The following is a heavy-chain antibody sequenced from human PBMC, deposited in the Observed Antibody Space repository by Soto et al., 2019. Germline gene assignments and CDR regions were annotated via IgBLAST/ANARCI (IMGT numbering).Heavy chain of an antibody. CDR3: ARSGGGLGFGVVIITGPYYFDY. V-gene: IGHV3-7*01. Sequence: EVQLVESGGGLVQPGGSLRLSCAASGFTFSSYWMSWVGQAPGKGLEWVANIKQDGSEKYYVDSVKGRFTISRDNAKNSLYLQMNSLRAEDTAVYYCARSGGGLGFGVVIITGPYYFDYWGQGTLVTVSS. D-gene: IGHD3-3*01. CDR1: GFTFSSYW. CDR2: IKQDGSEK. J-gene: IGHJ4*02.